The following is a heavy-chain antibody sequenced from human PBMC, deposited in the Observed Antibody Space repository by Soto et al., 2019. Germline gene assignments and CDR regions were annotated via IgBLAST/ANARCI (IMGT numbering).Heavy chain of an antibody. CDR1: DGSSSSSSYY. V-gene: IGHV4-39*01. CDR2: IYYSGST. CDR3: ARQVGYYYGSGSPLYYYYGMDV. D-gene: IGHD3-10*01. Sequence: SETLSLTCTVSDGSSSSSSYYWGWIRQPPGKGLEWIGSIYYSGSTYYNPSLKSRVTISVDTSKNQFSLKLSSVTAADTAVYYCARQVGYYYGSGSPLYYYYGMDVWGQGTTVTVSS. J-gene: IGHJ6*02.